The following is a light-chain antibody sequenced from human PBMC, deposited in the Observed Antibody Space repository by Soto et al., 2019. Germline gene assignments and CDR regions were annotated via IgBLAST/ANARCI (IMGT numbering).Light chain of an antibody. CDR1: QTVRNNY. V-gene: IGKV3-20*01. Sequence: EFVLTQSPGTLSLSPGERATLSCRASQTVRNNYLAWYQQKPGQAPRLLIYDASNRATGIPARFSGSGSGTDFTLTISRLEPEDFAVYYCQQYSSSPLTFGGGTKVDIK. J-gene: IGKJ4*01. CDR3: QQYSSSPLT. CDR2: DAS.